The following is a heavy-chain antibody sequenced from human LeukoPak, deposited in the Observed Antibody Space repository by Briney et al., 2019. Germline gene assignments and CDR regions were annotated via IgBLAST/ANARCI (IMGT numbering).Heavy chain of an antibody. CDR1: GYTLTELS. Sequence: ASVKVSCKVSGYTLTELSMHWVRQAPGQGLEWMGIINPSGGSTTYAQKFQGRVTMTRDTSTSTVYMELSSLRSEDTAVYYCARDRAYNDYDYCFDYWGQGTLVTVSS. D-gene: IGHD5-12*01. CDR3: ARDRAYNDYDYCFDY. V-gene: IGHV1-46*01. CDR2: INPSGGST. J-gene: IGHJ4*02.